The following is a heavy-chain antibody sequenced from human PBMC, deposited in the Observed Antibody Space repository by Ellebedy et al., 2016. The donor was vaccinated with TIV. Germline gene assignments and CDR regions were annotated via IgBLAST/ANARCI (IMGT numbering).Heavy chain of an antibody. CDR2: IKSKTDGGTT. V-gene: IGHV3-15*01. J-gene: IGHJ3*01. Sequence: PGGSLRLSCAASGFTFSNAWMTWVRQAPGKGLEWVGRIKSKTDGGTTYYAAPGKGRFPISRDDSKTTLHLQMNSLKTWDPAIYYCATAWGSSALDFWGQGTMVTVSS. CDR1: GFTFSNAW. CDR3: ATAWGSSALDF. D-gene: IGHD1-26*01.